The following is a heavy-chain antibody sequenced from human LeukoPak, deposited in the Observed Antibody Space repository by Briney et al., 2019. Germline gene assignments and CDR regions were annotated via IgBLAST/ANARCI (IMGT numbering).Heavy chain of an antibody. CDR3: ARDEDIVVVPAAMSSRWAFDI. Sequence: QPGGSLRLSCAASGFTFSSYAMHWVRQAPGKGLEWVAVISYDGSNKYYADSVKGRFTISRDNSKNTLYLQMNSLRAEDTAVYYCARDEDIVVVPAAMSSRWAFDIWGQGTMVTVSS. V-gene: IGHV3-30-3*01. J-gene: IGHJ3*02. CDR1: GFTFSSYA. D-gene: IGHD2-2*01. CDR2: ISYDGSNK.